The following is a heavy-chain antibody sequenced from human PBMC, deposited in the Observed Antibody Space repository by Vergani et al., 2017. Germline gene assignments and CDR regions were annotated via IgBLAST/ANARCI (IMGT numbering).Heavy chain of an antibody. J-gene: IGHJ6*02. Sequence: VQLVESGGGVVQPGGSLRLSCAASGFTFSDFSMSWVRQAPGKGLEWVAFIGSSGPYINYADSVKGRFIISRDNTNNSLFLQLRNLRAEDAAVYYCARDCTSGGCPDNYGMDVWGQGATVTVSS. CDR3: ARDCTSGGCPDNYGMDV. CDR1: GFTFSDFS. D-gene: IGHD2-8*01. CDR2: IGSSGPYI. V-gene: IGHV3-21*06.